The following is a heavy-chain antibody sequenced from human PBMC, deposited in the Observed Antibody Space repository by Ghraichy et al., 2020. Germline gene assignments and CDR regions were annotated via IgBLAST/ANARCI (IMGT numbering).Heavy chain of an antibody. Sequence: GGSLRLSCAASGFTFSSHAMSWVRQAPGKGLEWVSSISGSGGVTYYADSVKGRFTISRDNTKITLYLQMNSLRAEYTAVYYSAKDLGCSGGSCYLVLTFDYWGQGTLVTVSS. J-gene: IGHJ4*02. V-gene: IGHV3-23*01. CDR2: ISGSGGVT. CDR3: AKDLGCSGGSCYLVLTFDY. D-gene: IGHD2-15*01. CDR1: GFTFSSHA.